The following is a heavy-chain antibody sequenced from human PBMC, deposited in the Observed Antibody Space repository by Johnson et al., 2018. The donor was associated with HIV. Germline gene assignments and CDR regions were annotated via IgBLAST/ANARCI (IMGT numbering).Heavy chain of an antibody. V-gene: IGHV3-30*04. D-gene: IGHD1-26*01. CDR2: ISYDGSNK. CDR3: ARVMGGRQVMGAVDM. Sequence: QVQLVESGGGVVQPGRSLRLSCAASGFTFSSYAMHWVRQAPGKGLEWVAVISYDGSNKYYADSVKGRFTISRDNYKNTLYLQMNSLRAEDTAVYYCARVMGGRQVMGAVDMWGEGTMVIV. CDR1: GFTFSSYA. J-gene: IGHJ3*02.